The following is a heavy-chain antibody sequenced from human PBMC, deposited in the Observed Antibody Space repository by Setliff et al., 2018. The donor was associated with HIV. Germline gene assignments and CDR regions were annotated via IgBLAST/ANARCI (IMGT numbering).Heavy chain of an antibody. CDR2: IYYDGSA. CDR3: AGHVDGGLWNAYYYYGLDV. V-gene: IGHV4-39*01. CDR1: GGSVSDSNVY. J-gene: IGHJ6*02. D-gene: IGHD3-3*01. Sequence: ASETLSLTCSVSGGSVSDSNVYWNWIRQSPGKGLEWIGNIYYDGSAYYNPSLKSRVTILIDTSTNQFSLKLSSVTASDTAVYYCAGHVDGGLWNAYYYYGLDVWGQGTAVTVSS.